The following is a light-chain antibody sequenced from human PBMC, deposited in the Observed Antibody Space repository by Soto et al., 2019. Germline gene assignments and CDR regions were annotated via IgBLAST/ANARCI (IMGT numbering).Light chain of an antibody. CDR2: AAS. CDR1: QDIGGY. Sequence: DIQITQSPSSLSASVGDRVTITCRASQDIGGYLAWVQQKPGKAPKSLIYAASSLRGGVASKFSGSGSGTEFTLTIDSLQPEDFASYYCQQYKSRPYTFGQGTKLEI. V-gene: IGKV1-16*02. J-gene: IGKJ2*01. CDR3: QQYKSRPYT.